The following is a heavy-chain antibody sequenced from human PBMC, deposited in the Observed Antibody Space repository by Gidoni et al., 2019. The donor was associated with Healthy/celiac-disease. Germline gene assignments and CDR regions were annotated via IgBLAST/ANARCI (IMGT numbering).Heavy chain of an antibody. D-gene: IGHD6-13*01. J-gene: IGHJ4*02. CDR1: GFTFRSYG. CDR2: ISYDGSNK. CDR3: AKAKSSSGASGFDY. V-gene: IGHV3-30*18. Sequence: QVQLVESGGGVVQPGRSLRLSCAASGFTFRSYGMHWVRQAPGKGLEWVAVISYDGSNKYYADSVKGRFTISRDNSKNTLYLQMNSLRAEDTAVYYCAKAKSSSGASGFDYWGQGTLVTVSS.